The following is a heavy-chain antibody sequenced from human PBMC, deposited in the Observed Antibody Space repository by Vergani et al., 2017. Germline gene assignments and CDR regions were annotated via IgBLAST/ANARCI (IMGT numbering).Heavy chain of an antibody. CDR1: ADSISSGSYY. CDR3: ARQRPGSGWSPGDFDD. CDR2: IYYSGLT. V-gene: IGHV4-39*01. Sequence: QLQLQQSGPGLVKPSETLFLTCTVSADSISSGSYYWGWIRQPPGKSLEWIGSIYYSGLTYYNPSHKSRVAISVDTSKNQFSLKVTSVTAADTAVYFCARQRPGSGWSPGDFDDWGQGILVTVSS. J-gene: IGHJ4*02. D-gene: IGHD6-19*01.